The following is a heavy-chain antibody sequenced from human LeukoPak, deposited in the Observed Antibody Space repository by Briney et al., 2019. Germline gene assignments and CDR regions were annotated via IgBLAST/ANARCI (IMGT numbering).Heavy chain of an antibody. D-gene: IGHD3-10*01. J-gene: IGHJ6*03. CDR1: GGSFSGYY. V-gene: IGHV4-34*01. Sequence: SETLSLTCAVYGGSFSGYYWSWIRQPPGKGLEWIGEINHSGSTNYNPSLKSRVTISVDTSKNQFSLKLSSVTAADTAVYYCARLELTMVQGVITYYYYYYMDVWGKGTTVTISS. CDR2: INHSGST. CDR3: ARLELTMVQGVITYYYYYYMDV.